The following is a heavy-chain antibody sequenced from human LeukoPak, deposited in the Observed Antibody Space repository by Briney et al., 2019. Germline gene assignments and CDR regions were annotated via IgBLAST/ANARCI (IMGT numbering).Heavy chain of an antibody. CDR3: ARGRQPDC. J-gene: IGHJ4*02. CDR1: GFTFSDYY. Sequence: PGGSLRLSCAASGFTFSDYYMSWIRRAPGKGLEWVSYISSGSSYTNNADSVKGRFTISRDNAKNSQYLQMNSLRAEDTAVYYCARGRQPDCWGQGTLVTVSS. CDR2: ISSGSSYT. V-gene: IGHV3-11*05. D-gene: IGHD2-2*01.